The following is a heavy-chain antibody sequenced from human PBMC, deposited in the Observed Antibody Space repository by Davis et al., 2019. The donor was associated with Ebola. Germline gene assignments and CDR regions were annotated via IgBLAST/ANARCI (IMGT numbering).Heavy chain of an antibody. Sequence: PGGSLRRSCAASGFTFSSYEMNWVRQAPGKGLEWVSYISSSGSIIYYADSVKGRFTISRDSAKNSLYLQMNSLRAEDTAVYYCARGGYVDYWGQGTLVTVSS. CDR3: ARGGYVDY. J-gene: IGHJ4*02. CDR1: GFTFSSYE. V-gene: IGHV3-48*03. CDR2: ISSSGSII.